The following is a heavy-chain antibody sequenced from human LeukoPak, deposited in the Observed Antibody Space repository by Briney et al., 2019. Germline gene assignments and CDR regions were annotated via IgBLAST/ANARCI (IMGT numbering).Heavy chain of an antibody. V-gene: IGHV3-23*01. Sequence: GGSLRLSCEASGFTINSFAINWVRQDPGKGLEWISAITDSGDNYAGSVKGRFTIPRDLSKSTVYLQMNSLRAEDTALYYCAKALSGHPPYFDSWGQATFPTVSS. CDR1: GFTINSFA. J-gene: IGHJ4*02. D-gene: IGHD1-26*01. CDR3: AKALSGHPPYFDS. CDR2: ITDSGD.